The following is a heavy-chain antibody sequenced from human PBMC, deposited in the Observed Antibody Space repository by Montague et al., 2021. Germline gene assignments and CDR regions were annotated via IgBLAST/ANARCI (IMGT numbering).Heavy chain of an antibody. J-gene: IGHJ5*02. CDR3: ARSLYCRGGSCYSGFDP. CDR2: IYYNGTT. Sequence: SETLSLTCTVSGGSISSASYYWGWIRQPPGKRLEFIGVIYYNGTTYHNPSLKSRVTVSMDTSKNQFSLKLSSVTAADTAVYYCARSLYCRGGSCYSGFDPWGQGTLVTASS. D-gene: IGHD2-15*01. V-gene: IGHV4-39*01. CDR1: GGSISSASYY.